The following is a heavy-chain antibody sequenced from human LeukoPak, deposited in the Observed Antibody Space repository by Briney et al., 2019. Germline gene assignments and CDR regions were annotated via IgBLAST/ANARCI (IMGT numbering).Heavy chain of an antibody. Sequence: PSETLSLTCTVSGGSISSGDYYWSWIRQPPGKGLEWIGYIYHSGSTYYNPSLKSRVTISVDTSKNQFSLKLSSVTAADTAVYYCARSGSYVAYYFDYWGQGTLVTVSS. CDR1: GGSISSGDYY. CDR2: IYHSGST. D-gene: IGHD1-26*01. J-gene: IGHJ4*02. V-gene: IGHV4-30-4*01. CDR3: ARSGSYVAYYFDY.